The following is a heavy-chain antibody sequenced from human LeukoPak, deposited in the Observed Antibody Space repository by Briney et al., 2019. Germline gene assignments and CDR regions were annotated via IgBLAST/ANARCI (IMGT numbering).Heavy chain of an antibody. Sequence: GGSLRLSCAASGFVFNDYYLSWIRQAPGKGREWVSYISTSAHTIYYADSVKGRFTISRDSATNSLYLQMDSLRAEDTAVYYCARERVVVVAAWDAFDIWGQGTMVTVSS. CDR2: ISTSAHTI. CDR1: GFVFNDYY. D-gene: IGHD2-15*01. J-gene: IGHJ3*02. V-gene: IGHV3-11*01. CDR3: ARERVVVVAAWDAFDI.